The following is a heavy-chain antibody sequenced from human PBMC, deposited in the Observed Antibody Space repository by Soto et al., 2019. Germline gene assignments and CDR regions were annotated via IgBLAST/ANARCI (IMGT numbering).Heavy chain of an antibody. D-gene: IGHD3-10*01. CDR1: GESFSGQY. V-gene: IGHV4-34*01. J-gene: IGHJ4*02. Sequence: SETLSLTCAVYGESFSGQYWSWIRQPPGEGLEWIGEINRNGRANYNPSLKSRVALSVDTSKKQFSLNLASVTAADTAIYYCARHADPDGGLGAYFDSWGQGILVTVSS. CDR3: ARHADPDGGLGAYFDS. CDR2: INRNGRA.